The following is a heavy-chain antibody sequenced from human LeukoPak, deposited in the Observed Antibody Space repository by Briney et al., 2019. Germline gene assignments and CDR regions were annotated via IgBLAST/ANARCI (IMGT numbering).Heavy chain of an antibody. Sequence: PGGSLRLSCAASGFTFSSYEMNWVRQAPGKGLEWVSYISSSGSTIYYADSVKGRFTISRDNAKNSLYLQMNSLRAEDTAVYYCARADGDYDYFDYWGQGTLVTVSS. D-gene: IGHD4-17*01. CDR2: ISSSGSTI. V-gene: IGHV3-48*03. J-gene: IGHJ4*02. CDR1: GFTFSSYE. CDR3: ARADGDYDYFDY.